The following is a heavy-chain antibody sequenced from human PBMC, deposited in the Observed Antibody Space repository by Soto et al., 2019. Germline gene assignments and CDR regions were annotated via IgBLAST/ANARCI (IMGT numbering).Heavy chain of an antibody. D-gene: IGHD1-26*01. CDR2: IYHTGNA. V-gene: IGHV4-39*02. CDR3: AKDQGAYSGSPGADFDP. CDR1: GDSISNSRFY. J-gene: IGHJ5*02. Sequence: SETLSLSCSVSGDSISNSRFYWAWIRQPPGEGLEWIGSIYHTGNAYYNPSLKSRVTISVDTSKNQFSLKLTSVTAADAAVYYCAKDQGAYSGSPGADFDPWGQGTLVTVSS.